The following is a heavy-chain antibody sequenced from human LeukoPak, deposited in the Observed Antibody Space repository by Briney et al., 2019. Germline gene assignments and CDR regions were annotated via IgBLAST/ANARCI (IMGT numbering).Heavy chain of an antibody. Sequence: GGSLRLSCAASRFSFSLYNMNWVRQAPGKGLVWVSRINSDGSSTSYADSVKGRFTISRDNAKNTLYLQMNSLRAEDTAVYYCASVSAAAGNWGQGTLVTVSS. J-gene: IGHJ4*02. V-gene: IGHV3-74*01. CDR1: RFSFSLYN. CDR2: INSDGSST. D-gene: IGHD6-13*01. CDR3: ASVSAAAGN.